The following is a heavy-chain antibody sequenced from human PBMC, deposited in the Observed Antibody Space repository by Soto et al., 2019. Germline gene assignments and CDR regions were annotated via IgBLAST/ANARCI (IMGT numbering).Heavy chain of an antibody. CDR1: GFTFSSYA. Sequence: VGSLRLSCAASGFTFSSYAMSWVRQAPGKGLEWASAISGSGGSTDYADSVKGRFTISRDNSKNTLYLQMNSLRAEDTAVYYCAKENGYSSTWFEFDYWGQGTLVTVSS. J-gene: IGHJ4*02. CDR3: AKENGYSSTWFEFDY. CDR2: ISGSGGST. D-gene: IGHD6-13*01. V-gene: IGHV3-23*01.